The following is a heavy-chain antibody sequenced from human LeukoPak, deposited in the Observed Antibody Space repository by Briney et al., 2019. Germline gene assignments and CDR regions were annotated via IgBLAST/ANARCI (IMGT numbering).Heavy chain of an antibody. CDR3: ARDGLILRFLEWLLPLDY. V-gene: IGHV1-18*01. D-gene: IGHD3-3*01. Sequence: GGSVKVSCKASGYTFTSYGISWVRQAPGQGLEWMGWISAYNGNTNYAQKLQGRVTMTTDTSTSTAYMELRSLRSDDTAVYYCARDGLILRFLEWLLPLDYWGQGTLVTVSS. CDR1: GYTFTSYG. J-gene: IGHJ4*02. CDR2: ISAYNGNT.